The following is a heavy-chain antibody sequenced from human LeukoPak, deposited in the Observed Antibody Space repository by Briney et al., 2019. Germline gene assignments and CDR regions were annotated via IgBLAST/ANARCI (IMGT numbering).Heavy chain of an antibody. J-gene: IGHJ6*03. CDR1: GGSISSGSYH. CDR3: ARLIGHYYYYYMDV. Sequence: NPSETLSLTCTVSGGSISSGSYHWSWIRQPAGKGLEWIGRIYTSGSTNYNPSLKSRVTISVDTSKNQFSLKLSSVTAADTAVYYCARLIGHYYYYYMDVWGKGTTVTVSS. D-gene: IGHD3-22*01. CDR2: IYTSGST. V-gene: IGHV4-61*02.